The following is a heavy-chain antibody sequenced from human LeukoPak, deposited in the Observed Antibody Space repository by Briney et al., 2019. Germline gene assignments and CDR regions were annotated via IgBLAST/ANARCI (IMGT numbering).Heavy chain of an antibody. Sequence: GGSLRLSCVASEFTFNNWNMNWVRQAPGKGLEWVSYMSSSRATIYYADSVKGRFTISRDNSKNTVYLQLNSLRAEDTAVYYCAKDRRMMSAYYGMDVWGQGTTVTVSS. CDR3: AKDRRMMSAYYGMDV. V-gene: IGHV3-48*01. CDR2: MSSSRATI. J-gene: IGHJ6*02. CDR1: EFTFNNWN. D-gene: IGHD3-16*01.